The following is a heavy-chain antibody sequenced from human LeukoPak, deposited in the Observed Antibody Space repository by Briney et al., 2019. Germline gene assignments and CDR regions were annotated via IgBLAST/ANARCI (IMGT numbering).Heavy chain of an antibody. Sequence: GGSLRLSCVASGFTFSSYAMHWVRQAPGKGLEWVAVMSYDGSSKYYADSVKGRFTISRDNSKNTLYLQMNSLRAEDTAVYYCAKGHYYGSGSLDYWGQGTLVTVSS. V-gene: IGHV3-30-3*01. CDR1: GFTFSSYA. J-gene: IGHJ4*02. CDR3: AKGHYYGSGSLDY. CDR2: MSYDGSSK. D-gene: IGHD3-10*01.